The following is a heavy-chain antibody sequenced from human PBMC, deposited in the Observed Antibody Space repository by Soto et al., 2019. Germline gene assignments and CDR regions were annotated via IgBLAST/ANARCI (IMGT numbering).Heavy chain of an antibody. Sequence: GASVKVSCKASGYTFTSYAMHWVRQAPGQRLEWMGWINAGNGNTKYSQKFQGRVTITRDTSASTAYMELSSLRSEDTAVYYCARSNWTSRSAWFDPWGQGTLVTVPQ. V-gene: IGHV1-3*01. CDR3: ARSNWTSRSAWFDP. D-gene: IGHD1-1*01. CDR2: INAGNGNT. J-gene: IGHJ5*02. CDR1: GYTFTSYA.